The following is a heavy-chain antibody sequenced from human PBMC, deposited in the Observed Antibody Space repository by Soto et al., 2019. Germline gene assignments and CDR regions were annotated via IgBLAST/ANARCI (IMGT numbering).Heavy chain of an antibody. J-gene: IGHJ6*02. CDR3: ASGRWDNYYYGMDV. V-gene: IGHV5-51*01. CDR1: GYSFTYSW. D-gene: IGHD1-26*01. Sequence: PGESLKTSCKGSGYSFTYSWIGLVRQMPGKGVGWMGIIYPGGSETRYSPSFQGQATISADKSISTSYLQWSSLKASDTAMYYCASGRWDNYYYGMDVWGQGTTVTVSS. CDR2: IYPGGSET.